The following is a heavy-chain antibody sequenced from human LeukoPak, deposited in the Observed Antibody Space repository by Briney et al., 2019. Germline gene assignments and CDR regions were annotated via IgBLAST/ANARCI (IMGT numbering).Heavy chain of an antibody. Sequence: GGSLRLSCAGSGFTFSSNWMSWVRQAPGKGLEWVANIKRDGSQKYYVDSVKGRFTISRDNAKKSLYLQMNSLRAEDTAVYYCARETPDSSGWDWGQGTLVTVSS. CDR3: ARETPDSSGWD. CDR2: IKRDGSQK. CDR1: GFTFSSNW. D-gene: IGHD6-19*01. V-gene: IGHV3-7*01. J-gene: IGHJ4*02.